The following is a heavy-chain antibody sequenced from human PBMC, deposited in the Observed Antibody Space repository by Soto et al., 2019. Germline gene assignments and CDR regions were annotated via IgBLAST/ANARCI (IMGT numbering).Heavy chain of an antibody. Sequence: QVQLVESGGGVVQPGRSLRLSCAASGFTFSSYGMHWVRQAPGKGLEWVAVISYDGSNKYYADSVKGRFTISRDNSKNTLYLQMNSLRAEDTAVYYCAKDSSGFGSGYYTPTHYYGMDVWGQGTTVTVSS. D-gene: IGHD3-3*01. CDR1: GFTFSSYG. J-gene: IGHJ6*02. CDR2: ISYDGSNK. V-gene: IGHV3-30*18. CDR3: AKDSSGFGSGYYTPTHYYGMDV.